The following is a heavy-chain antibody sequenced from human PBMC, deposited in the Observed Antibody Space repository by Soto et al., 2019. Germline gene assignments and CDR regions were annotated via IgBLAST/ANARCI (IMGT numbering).Heavy chain of an antibody. CDR1: GYSISSGYY. D-gene: IGHD1-26*01. Sequence: ETLSLTCAVSGYSISSGYYWGWIRQPPGKGLEWIGSIYHSGSTYYNPSLKSRVTISVDTSKNQFSLKLSSVTAADTAVYYCATYSMGVYYGMDVWGQGTTVTVSS. CDR3: ATYSMGVYYGMDV. J-gene: IGHJ6*02. CDR2: IYHSGST. V-gene: IGHV4-38-2*01.